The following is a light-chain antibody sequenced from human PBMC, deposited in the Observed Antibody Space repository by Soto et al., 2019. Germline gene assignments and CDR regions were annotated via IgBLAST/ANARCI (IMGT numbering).Light chain of an antibody. CDR1: QTISDW. CDR2: KAS. CDR3: LQYETYWT. V-gene: IGKV1-5*03. Sequence: DIPMTQSPSTLSASIGARVTITCRASQTISDWLAWHQQKPGKAPKLLSYKASSLESGVPPRFSCSGSGTEFTLTIKSLQPDDSATYYFLQYETYWTFGRGNKVEIK. J-gene: IGKJ1*01.